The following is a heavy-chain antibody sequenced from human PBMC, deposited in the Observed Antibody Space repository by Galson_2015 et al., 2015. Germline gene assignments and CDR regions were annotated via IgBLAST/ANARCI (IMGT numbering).Heavy chain of an antibody. J-gene: IGHJ4*02. Sequence: SLRLSCAASGFTFSSYSMNWVRQAPGKGLEWVSSISSSSSYIYYADSVKGRFIISSDNAKNSLYLQMNSLRAEDTAVYYCARDRSVVTLFDYWGQGTLVTVSS. CDR2: ISSSSSYI. D-gene: IGHD4-23*01. CDR3: ARDRSVVTLFDY. V-gene: IGHV3-21*01. CDR1: GFTFSSYS.